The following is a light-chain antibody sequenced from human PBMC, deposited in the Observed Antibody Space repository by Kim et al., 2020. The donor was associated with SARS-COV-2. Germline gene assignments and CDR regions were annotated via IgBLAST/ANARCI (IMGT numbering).Light chain of an antibody. CDR3: QVWDGNTDHVI. CDR1: NIGDKG. V-gene: IGLV3-21*04. CDR2: YDS. J-gene: IGLJ2*01. Sequence: APRERAKITCGGNNIGDKGVNWYQQKPGQAPVLVIFYDSDRPSGVPVRISGSTSGNTATLTISRVEAGDEADYYCQVWDGNTDHVIFGGGTQLTVL.